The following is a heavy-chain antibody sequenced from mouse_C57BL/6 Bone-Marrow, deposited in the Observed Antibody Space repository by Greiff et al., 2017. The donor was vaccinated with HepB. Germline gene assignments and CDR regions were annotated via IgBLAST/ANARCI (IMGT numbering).Heavy chain of an antibody. Sequence: EVQLQESGPGMVKPSQSLSLTCTVTGYSITSGYDWHWIRHFPGNKLEWMGYISYSGSTNYNPSLKSRISITHDTSKNHFFLKLNSVTTEDTATYYCARGDYGQGVFAYWGQGTLVTVSA. CDR2: ISYSGST. D-gene: IGHD2-4*01. CDR3: ARGDYGQGVFAY. V-gene: IGHV3-1*01. CDR1: GYSITSGYD. J-gene: IGHJ3*01.